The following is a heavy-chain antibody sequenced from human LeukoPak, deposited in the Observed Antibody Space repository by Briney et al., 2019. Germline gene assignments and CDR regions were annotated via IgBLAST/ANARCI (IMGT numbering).Heavy chain of an antibody. J-gene: IGHJ5*02. Sequence: SETLSLTCVVSGGSISSGGYSWSWIRQPPGKGLEWIGSIYYGGSTYYNPSLKSRVTISVDTSMNQFSLKLSFVTTADTAVYYCARALGYCSGGSCTRGYNWFDPWGQGTLVTVPS. CDR3: ARALGYCSGGSCTRGYNWFDP. D-gene: IGHD2-15*01. CDR1: GGSISSGGYS. CDR2: IYYGGST. V-gene: IGHV4-39*01.